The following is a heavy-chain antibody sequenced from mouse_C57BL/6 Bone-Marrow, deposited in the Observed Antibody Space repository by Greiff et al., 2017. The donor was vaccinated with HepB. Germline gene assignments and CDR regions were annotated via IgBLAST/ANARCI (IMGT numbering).Heavy chain of an antibody. Sequence: EVQLVESGPGLVKPSQSLSLTCSVTGYSITSGYYWNWIRQFPGNKLEWMGYISYDGSNNYNPSLKNRISITRDTSKNQFFLKLNSVTTEDTATYYCAMGYYGSSTGFAYWGQGTLVTVSA. CDR2: ISYDGSN. V-gene: IGHV3-6*01. CDR1: GYSITSGYY. D-gene: IGHD1-1*01. J-gene: IGHJ3*01. CDR3: AMGYYGSSTGFAY.